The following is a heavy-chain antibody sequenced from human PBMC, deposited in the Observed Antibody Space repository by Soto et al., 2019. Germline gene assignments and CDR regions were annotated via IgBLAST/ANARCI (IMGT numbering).Heavy chain of an antibody. J-gene: IGHJ4*02. CDR1: GDSINNSY. Sequence: SETLSLTGAVSGDSINNSYWSWIRQPPGKRLEWIGNIYYTGTTTYNPALESRVTMSVDTSKNQFSLKLNSVDAADTAVYYCAKYRRTEAEGFTLDYWGRGTLVTVSS. D-gene: IGHD6-13*01. CDR2: IYYTGTT. CDR3: AKYRRTEAEGFTLDY. V-gene: IGHV4-59*01.